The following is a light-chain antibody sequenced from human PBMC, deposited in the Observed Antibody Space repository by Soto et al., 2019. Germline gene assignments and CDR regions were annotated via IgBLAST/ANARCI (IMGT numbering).Light chain of an antibody. Sequence: QSVLTQAPSASGTPGQRVTISCSGSSSRFGYNPVNWYQQLPGTAPKLLIYISDQRPSGVPDRFSGSKSGTSASLAISGLQSEDEADYYCAAWDDSLNGVFFGGGTKLTVL. CDR1: SSRFGYNP. V-gene: IGLV1-44*01. CDR3: AAWDDSLNGVF. J-gene: IGLJ2*01. CDR2: ISD.